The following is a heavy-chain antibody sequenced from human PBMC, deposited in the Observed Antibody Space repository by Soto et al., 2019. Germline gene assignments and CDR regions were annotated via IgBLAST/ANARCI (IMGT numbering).Heavy chain of an antibody. CDR2: INHSGST. J-gene: IGHJ6*02. Sequence: SETLSLTCAVYGGSFSGYYWSWIRQPPGKGLEWIGEINHSGSTNYNPSLKSRVTISVDTSKNQFSLKLSSVTAADTAVYYCARKRLSAYDFWSAHRGPYYYGMDVWGQGTTVTVSS. V-gene: IGHV4-34*01. CDR1: GGSFSGYY. D-gene: IGHD3-3*01. CDR3: ARKRLSAYDFWSAHRGPYYYGMDV.